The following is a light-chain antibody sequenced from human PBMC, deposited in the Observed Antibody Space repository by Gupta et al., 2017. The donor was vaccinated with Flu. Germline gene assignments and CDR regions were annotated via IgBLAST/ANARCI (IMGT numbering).Light chain of an antibody. CDR3: SSYTSSATLV. CDR2: EVS. CDR1: SSDVGGYNY. J-gene: IGLJ1*01. Sequence: QSALTHPASVSGSPGQSITFSCTGTSSDVGGYNYVSWYQQHPGKAPKLMIYEVSNRPSGVSNRFSGSKSGNTASLTISGLQAEDEADYYCSSYTSSATLVFGTGTKVTVL. V-gene: IGLV2-14*01.